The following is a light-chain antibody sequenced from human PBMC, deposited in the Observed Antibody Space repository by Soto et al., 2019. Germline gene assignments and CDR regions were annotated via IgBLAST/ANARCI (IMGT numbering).Light chain of an antibody. J-gene: IGKJ1*01. V-gene: IGKV3-20*01. Sequence: EVVLTQSPGTLSLSQGERATLSCRASQSVSGSDLAWYQQKPGQAPRLLISGVSNRATGTPDRFSGSGSGTDFTLTISSLEPEEFALFYCHQYCRSPPKFGPGTQVEI. CDR1: QSVSGSD. CDR3: HQYCRSPPK. CDR2: GVS.